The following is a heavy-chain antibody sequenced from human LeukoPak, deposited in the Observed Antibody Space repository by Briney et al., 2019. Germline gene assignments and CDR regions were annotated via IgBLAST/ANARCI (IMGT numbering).Heavy chain of an antibody. D-gene: IGHD6-13*01. V-gene: IGHV3-74*01. J-gene: IGHJ4*02. CDR1: GFTFSSYG. CDR2: ISGDGRGT. CDR3: ARGAASGTSRFDY. Sequence: GGSLRLSCAASGFTFSSYGMHWVRQGPGKELVWVARISGDGRGTTYADSVKGRFTISRDNAKNSLYLQMNSLRAEDTAVYYCARGAASGTSRFDYWGQGTLVTVSS.